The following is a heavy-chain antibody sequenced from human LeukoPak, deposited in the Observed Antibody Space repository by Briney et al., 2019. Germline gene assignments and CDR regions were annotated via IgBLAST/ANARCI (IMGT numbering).Heavy chain of an antibody. CDR2: LRGNDET. J-gene: IGHJ4*02. D-gene: IGHD3-10*01. V-gene: IGHV3-23*01. CDR1: GFTLSDYG. Sequence: PGRSLRLSCAASGFTLSDYGMHWVRQAPARGPEWVSSLRGNDETFYADSVTGRFTLSRDDSRNTVYLQLNNLRVEDTAIYYCARASWVSDPDAVRWGQGTQVTVSS. CDR3: ARASWVSDPDAVR.